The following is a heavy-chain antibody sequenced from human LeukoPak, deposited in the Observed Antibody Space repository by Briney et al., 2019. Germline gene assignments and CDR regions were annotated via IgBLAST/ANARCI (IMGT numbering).Heavy chain of an antibody. V-gene: IGHV3-53*04. J-gene: IGHJ6*02. CDR1: GFTVSGNY. D-gene: IGHD4-17*01. CDR2: TYSGGST. CDR3: ASRYGDYGYGMDV. Sequence: GGSLRLSCTASGFTVSGNYISWVRQAPGKGLKWVSFTYSGGSTYYAESVKGRFTVSRHNSKNTLYLQMTSMRGEDTAVYYCASRYGDYGYGMDVWGQGTTVTVSS.